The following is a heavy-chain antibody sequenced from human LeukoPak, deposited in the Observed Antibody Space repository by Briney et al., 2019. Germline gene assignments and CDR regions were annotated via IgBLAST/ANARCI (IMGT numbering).Heavy chain of an antibody. Sequence: TGGSLRLSCAASGFTFSSYAMHWVRQAPGKGLEWVAVISYDGSNKYYADSVKGRFTICRDNSKNTLYLQMNSLRAEDTAVYYCARDFSWNYVRTFDYWGQGTLVTVSS. J-gene: IGHJ4*02. V-gene: IGHV3-30*04. CDR3: ARDFSWNYVRTFDY. CDR2: ISYDGSNK. CDR1: GFTFSSYA. D-gene: IGHD1-7*01.